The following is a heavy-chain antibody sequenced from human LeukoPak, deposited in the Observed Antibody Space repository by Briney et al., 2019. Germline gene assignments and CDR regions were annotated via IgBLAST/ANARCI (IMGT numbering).Heavy chain of an antibody. CDR2: ISYDGTNK. J-gene: IGHJ4*02. V-gene: IGHV3-30-3*01. Sequence: GRTLRLSCAASRFTFNTYLMHWVRQAPGKGLEWVAVISYDGTNKYYADSVKGRFTISRDNSQNTLYLQMNSLRRGDSAVYYCTRNTGDYTPFDFWGQGTLVTVSS. CDR1: RFTFNTYL. D-gene: IGHD7-27*01. CDR3: TRNTGDYTPFDF.